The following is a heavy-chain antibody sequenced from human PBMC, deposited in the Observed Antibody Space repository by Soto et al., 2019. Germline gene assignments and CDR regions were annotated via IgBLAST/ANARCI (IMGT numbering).Heavy chain of an antibody. D-gene: IGHD6-19*01. Sequence: ASVKFSCKASGYTFTNYGISWVRQAPGQGLECMGWISAYNGNTYYAQKFQGRVTMTIXTXXSXXXMXVXSLKSDDSAVYYCARDQSSGWYGKDSCMDVWGQ. J-gene: IGHJ6*02. CDR2: ISAYNGNT. CDR3: ARDQSSGWYGKDSCMDV. CDR1: GYTFTNYG. V-gene: IGHV1-18*01.